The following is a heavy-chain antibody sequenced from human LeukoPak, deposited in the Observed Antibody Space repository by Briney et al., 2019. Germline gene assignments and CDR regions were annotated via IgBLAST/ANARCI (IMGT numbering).Heavy chain of an antibody. CDR3: ARRIAAARTIDY. CDR1: GGSISSYY. D-gene: IGHD6-13*01. J-gene: IGHJ4*02. Sequence: PSETLSLTCTVSGGSISSYYWSWIRQPPGKGLEWIGYIYYSGSTNYNPSLKCRVTISVDTSKNQFSLKLSSVTAADTAVYYCARRIAAARTIDYWGQGTLVTVSS. CDR2: IYYSGST. V-gene: IGHV4-59*08.